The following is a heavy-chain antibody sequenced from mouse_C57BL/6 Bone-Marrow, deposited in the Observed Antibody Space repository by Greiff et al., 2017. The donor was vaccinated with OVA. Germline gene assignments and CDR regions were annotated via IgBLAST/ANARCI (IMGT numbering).Heavy chain of an antibody. Sequence: EVQLQQSGAELVRPGASVKLSCTASGFNIKDDYMHWVKQRPEQGLEWIGWIDPENGDTEYASKFQGKATITADTSSNTAYLQLSSLTSEETAVYDCTRDSNYFYAMGYWGQGTSVTVSS. D-gene: IGHD2-5*01. V-gene: IGHV14-4*01. J-gene: IGHJ4*01. CDR3: TRDSNYFYAMGY. CDR1: GFNIKDDY. CDR2: IDPENGDT.